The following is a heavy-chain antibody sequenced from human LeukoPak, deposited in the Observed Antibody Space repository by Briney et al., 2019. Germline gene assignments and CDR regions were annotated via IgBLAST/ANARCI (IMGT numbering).Heavy chain of an antibody. J-gene: IGHJ4*02. CDR1: GFTFSGSA. Sequence: PGGSLKLSCAASGFTFSGSAMHWVRQASGKGLEWVGRIRSKANSYATAYAALVKGRFTISRDDSKNTAYLQMNSLKTEDTAVYYCTILYYYDSSGYPPFDYWGQGTLATVSS. CDR3: TILYYYDSSGYPPFDY. V-gene: IGHV3-73*01. D-gene: IGHD3-22*01. CDR2: IRSKANSYAT.